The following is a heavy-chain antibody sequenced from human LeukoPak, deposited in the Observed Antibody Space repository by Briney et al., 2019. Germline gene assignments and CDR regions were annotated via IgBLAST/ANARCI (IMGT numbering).Heavy chain of an antibody. CDR3: ARVADSGSSWYYYFDY. J-gene: IGHJ4*02. V-gene: IGHV4-30-2*01. CDR2: IYHSGST. CDR1: GGSISSGGYS. D-gene: IGHD6-13*01. Sequence: SETLSLTCAVSGGSISSGGYSWSWIRQPPGKGLEWIGYIYHSGSTYYNPSLKSRVTISVDRSKNQFSLKLSSVTAADTAVYYCARVADSGSSWYYYFDYWGQGTLVTVSS.